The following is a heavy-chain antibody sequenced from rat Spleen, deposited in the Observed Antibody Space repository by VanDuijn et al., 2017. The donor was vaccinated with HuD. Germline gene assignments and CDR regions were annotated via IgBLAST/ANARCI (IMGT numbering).Heavy chain of an antibody. CDR3: AMGVLTTRVPGHWFAY. CDR1: GFTFSNYG. CDR2: ISPSGGST. J-gene: IGHJ3*01. Sequence: EVQLVESGGGLVQPGRSLKLSCAASGFTFSNYGMHWIRQAPTKGLEWVASISPSGGSTYYRDSVKGRFTISRDNAKSTLYLQMDSLRSEDTATYYCAMGVLTTRVPGHWFAYWGQGTLVTVSS. V-gene: IGHV5-19*01. D-gene: IGHD1-4*01.